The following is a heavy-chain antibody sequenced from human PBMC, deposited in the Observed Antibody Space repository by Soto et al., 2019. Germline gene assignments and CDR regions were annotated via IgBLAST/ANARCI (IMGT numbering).Heavy chain of an antibody. CDR2: IYYSGST. V-gene: IGHV4-31*03. J-gene: IGHJ4*02. CDR3: ASQNGDYVLDY. CDR1: GGSTSSGGYY. D-gene: IGHD4-17*01. Sequence: SETLSLTCTVSGGSTSSGGYYWSWIRQHPGKGLEWIGYIYYSGSTNYNPSLKSRVTISVDKSKNQFSLKLSSVTAADTAVYYCASQNGDYVLDYWGQGTLVTVSP.